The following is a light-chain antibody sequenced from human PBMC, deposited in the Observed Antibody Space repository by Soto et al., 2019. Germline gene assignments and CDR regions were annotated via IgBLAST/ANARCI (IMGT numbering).Light chain of an antibody. V-gene: IGKV1-5*01. Sequence: DIQMTQSPSTLSASVGDRVTITCRASESMSNCLAWYQQKPGKAPKLLISGASSLQSGVPSRFSGSASGTEFTLTISSLQPDDIATYYCQQCHGYLTLGQGTKVDIK. CDR3: QQCHGYLT. CDR1: ESMSNC. J-gene: IGKJ1*01. CDR2: GAS.